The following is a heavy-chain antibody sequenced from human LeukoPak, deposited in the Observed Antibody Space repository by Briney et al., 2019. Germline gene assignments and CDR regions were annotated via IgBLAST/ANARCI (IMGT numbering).Heavy chain of an antibody. CDR3: ARVVPAAMLYYYGMDV. D-gene: IGHD2-2*01. V-gene: IGHV6-1*01. J-gene: IGHJ6*02. CDR2: TYYRSKWYN. Sequence: SQTLSLTCAISGDSVSSNSAAWNWIRQSPSRGLGWLGRTYYRSKWYNDYAVSVKSRITINPDTSKNQFSLQLNSVTPEDTAVYYCARVVPAAMLYYYGMDVWGQGTTVTVSS. CDR1: GDSVSSNSAA.